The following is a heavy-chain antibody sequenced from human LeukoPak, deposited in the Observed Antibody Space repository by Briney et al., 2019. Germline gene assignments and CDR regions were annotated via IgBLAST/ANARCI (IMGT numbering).Heavy chain of an antibody. J-gene: IGHJ3*02. D-gene: IGHD2-15*01. Sequence: GGSLRLSCAASGFTFSSYAMHWVRQAPGKGLEWVAVISYDGSNKYYADSVKGRFTISRDNSKNTLYLQMNSLRAEDTAVYYCARVGPVVAFDIWGQGTMVTVSS. CDR3: ARVGPVVAFDI. V-gene: IGHV3-30-3*01. CDR2: ISYDGSNK. CDR1: GFTFSSYA.